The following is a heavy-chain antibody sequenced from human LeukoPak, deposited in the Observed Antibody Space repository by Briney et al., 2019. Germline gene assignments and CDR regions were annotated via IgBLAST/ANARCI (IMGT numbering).Heavy chain of an antibody. CDR3: ARDCSSTSCHGDAFDI. Sequence: SETLSLTCTVSGGSISSYYWSWIRQPAGKGLEWIGRIYTSGSTNYNPSLKSRVTMSVDTSKNQFSLKLSSVTAADTAVYYCARDCSSTSCHGDAFDIWGQGTMVTVSS. V-gene: IGHV4-4*07. J-gene: IGHJ3*02. D-gene: IGHD2-2*01. CDR2: IYTSGST. CDR1: GGSISSYY.